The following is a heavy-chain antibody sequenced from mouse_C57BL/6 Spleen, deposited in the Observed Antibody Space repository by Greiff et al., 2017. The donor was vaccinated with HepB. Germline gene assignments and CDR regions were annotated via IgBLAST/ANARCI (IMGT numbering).Heavy chain of an antibody. D-gene: IGHD2-2*01. J-gene: IGHJ4*01. V-gene: IGHV5-4*01. CDR2: ISDGGSYT. CDR3: ARDRGLNAMDY. CDR1: GFTFSSYA. Sequence: EVKLMESGGGLVKPGGSLKLSCAASGFTFSSYAMSWVRQTPEKRLEWVATISDGGSYTYYPDNVKGRFTISRDNAKNNLYLQMSHLKSEDTAMYYCARDRGLNAMDYWGQGTSVTVSS.